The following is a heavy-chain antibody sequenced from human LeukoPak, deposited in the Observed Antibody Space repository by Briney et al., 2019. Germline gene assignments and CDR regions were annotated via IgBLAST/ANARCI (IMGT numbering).Heavy chain of an antibody. CDR1: GITVNSTY. Sequence: GGSLRLSCAASGITVNSTYISWVRQAPGKGLEWVSVAYSDGNTYYAGSVKRRFTISRDNSKNTLFLQMNSLRAEDTAVYYCARLFGSGWPGYFYYAMDVWGQGTTVAVSS. CDR3: ARLFGSGWPGYFYYAMDV. D-gene: IGHD6-19*01. J-gene: IGHJ6*02. V-gene: IGHV3-66*04. CDR2: AYSDGNT.